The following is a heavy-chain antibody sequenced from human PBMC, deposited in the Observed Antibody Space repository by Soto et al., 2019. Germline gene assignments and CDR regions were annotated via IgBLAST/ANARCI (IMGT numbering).Heavy chain of an antibody. CDR3: AKDPKDCPRSECSPNSLANWFDS. CDR1: GFSFSDYG. Sequence: QVQLVESGGGVVQPGTSLRLSCVVSGFSFSDYGMHWVRQSPGKGLEWVAVISFDGGDIFYGDSVKGRFTISRDNSKNTLYLQMDSLRAEDTAVYYCAKDPKDCPRSECSPNSLANWFDSWGQGTLVTVSS. CDR2: ISFDGGDI. V-gene: IGHV3-30*18. D-gene: IGHD2-8*01. J-gene: IGHJ5*01.